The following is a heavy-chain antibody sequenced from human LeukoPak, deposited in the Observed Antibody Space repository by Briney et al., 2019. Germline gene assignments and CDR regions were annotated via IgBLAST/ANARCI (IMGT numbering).Heavy chain of an antibody. V-gene: IGHV3-49*03. CDR1: GFTSGDYA. Sequence: GRSLRLSCTASGFTSGDYAMSWFRQAPGKGLEWVGFIRSKAYGGTTEYAASVKGRFTISRDDSKSIAYLQMNSLKTEDTAVYYCTRDPSSSSSGWFDPWGQGTLVTVSS. D-gene: IGHD6-6*01. J-gene: IGHJ5*02. CDR3: TRDPSSSSSGWFDP. CDR2: IRSKAYGGTT.